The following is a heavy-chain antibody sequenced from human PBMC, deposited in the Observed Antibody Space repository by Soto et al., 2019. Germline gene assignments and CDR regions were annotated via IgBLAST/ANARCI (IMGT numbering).Heavy chain of an antibody. CDR1: GVTFSSET. J-gene: IGHJ4*02. D-gene: IGHD3-10*01. CDR3: ATELGENPASPFDA. Sequence: QVQLVQSGADVKKPGSSVNVSCQASGVTFSSETLGWVRQAPGQGLEWVGGLIPLFGTASYAQKFQGRVTITADESTSTVYVELSSLRSDDTAVYFCATELGENPASPFDAWGQGTLVTVSS. V-gene: IGHV1-69*01. CDR2: LIPLFGTA.